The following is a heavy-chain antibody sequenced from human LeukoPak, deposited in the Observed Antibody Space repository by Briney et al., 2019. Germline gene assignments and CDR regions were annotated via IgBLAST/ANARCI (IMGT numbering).Heavy chain of an antibody. CDR2: IYPDDSDT. Sequence: GESLKISCKGSGYSFTNYWTGWVRQMPGKGLEWMGIIYPDDSDTRYSPPFQGHVTIPADKSINTPYLQWSSLKASDTAMYYCARRAVAGIDYWGQGTLVTVSS. J-gene: IGHJ4*02. CDR1: GYSFTNYW. V-gene: IGHV5-51*01. CDR3: ARRAVAGIDY. D-gene: IGHD6-19*01.